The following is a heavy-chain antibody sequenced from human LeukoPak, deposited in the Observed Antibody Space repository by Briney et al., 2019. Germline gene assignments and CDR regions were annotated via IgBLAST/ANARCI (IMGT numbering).Heavy chain of an antibody. D-gene: IGHD3-9*01. Sequence: PGGSLRLSCAASGFTFSNYAMSCVRQAPGKALEWVSAITGSGGNTYYADSVKGRLTISRDNSKNTVFLQMNSLRAEDTAVYYCAKWGDYDVLTGYYVSDYWGQGTLVTVSS. CDR1: GFTFSNYA. V-gene: IGHV3-23*01. CDR2: ITGSGGNT. CDR3: AKWGDYDVLTGYYVSDY. J-gene: IGHJ4*02.